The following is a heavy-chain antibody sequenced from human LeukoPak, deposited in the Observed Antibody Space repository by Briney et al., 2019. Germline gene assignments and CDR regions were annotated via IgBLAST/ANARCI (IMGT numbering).Heavy chain of an antibody. J-gene: IGHJ4*02. V-gene: IGHV3-74*01. CDR1: GFTFSSYW. CDR2: INSDGSST. CDR3: ARDYSPSIAADY. Sequence: GGSLRLSCAASGFTFSSYWMHWVRHAPGKGLVWVSRINSDGSSTNYADSVKGRFTISRDNAKNTLYLQMNSLRAEDTAVYYCARDYSPSIAADYWVQGTLVTVSS. D-gene: IGHD6-13*01.